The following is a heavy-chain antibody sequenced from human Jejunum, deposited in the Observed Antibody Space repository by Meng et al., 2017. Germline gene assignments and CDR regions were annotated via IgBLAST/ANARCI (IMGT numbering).Heavy chain of an antibody. CDR1: GGSVSRAGNR. V-gene: IGHV4-61*08. D-gene: IGHD1-26*01. CDR2: AST. CDR3: ARDHMGSLDY. J-gene: IGHJ4*02. Sequence: VPLQEAGPGLVRPSETLSLSCTVSGGSVSRAGNRWGWIRQPPGKGLEWIGYASTNYNPSLKSRVTISLDTSRNQFSLSLSSVTAADTAVYYCARDHMGSLDYWGQGILVTVSS.